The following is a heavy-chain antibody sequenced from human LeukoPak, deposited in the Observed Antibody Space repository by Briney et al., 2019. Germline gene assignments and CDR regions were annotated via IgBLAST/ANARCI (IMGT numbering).Heavy chain of an antibody. V-gene: IGHV3-11*01. CDR3: ARDTNNGLDV. J-gene: IGHJ6*02. CDR1: GFTFSDYY. CDR2: ISSSGRLM. Sequence: GGSLRLSCAASGFTFSDYYTTWIRQAPGKGLEWVSHISSSGRLMQYADSVKGRFTITRDNAQNFMSLQMNSLKPEDTAVYYCARDTNNGLDVWGRGTTVTVSS. D-gene: IGHD1-20*01.